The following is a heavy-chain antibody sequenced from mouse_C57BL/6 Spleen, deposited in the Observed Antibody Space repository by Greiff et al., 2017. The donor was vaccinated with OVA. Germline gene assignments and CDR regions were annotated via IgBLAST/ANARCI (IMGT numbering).Heavy chain of an antibody. CDR1: GYAFSSSW. CDR3: ARTDDGYYLYAMDY. CDR2: IYPGDGDT. J-gene: IGHJ4*01. Sequence: VQLKESGPELVKPGASVKISCKASGYAFSSSWMNWVKQRPGKGLEWIGRIYPGDGDTNYNGKFKGKATLTADKSSSTAYMQLSSLTSEDSAVYFCARTDDGYYLYAMDYWGQGTSVTVSS. D-gene: IGHD2-3*01. V-gene: IGHV1-82*01.